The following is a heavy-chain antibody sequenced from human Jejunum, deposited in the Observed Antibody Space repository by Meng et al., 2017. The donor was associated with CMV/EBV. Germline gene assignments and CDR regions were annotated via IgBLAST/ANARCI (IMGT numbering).Heavy chain of an antibody. J-gene: IGHJ4*02. V-gene: IGHV4-4*02. CDR3: ERNGYYSVDY. Sequence: PTCAFSGASFSSDVWWGWVRQPPGKGLEWVGEMHHGGTTTYNPSLKSRVTISLDESKPEFSLNLSSPTAADTAVYYCERNGYYSVDYWGQGALVTVSS. D-gene: IGHD3-22*01. CDR2: MHHGGTT. CDR1: GASFSSDVW.